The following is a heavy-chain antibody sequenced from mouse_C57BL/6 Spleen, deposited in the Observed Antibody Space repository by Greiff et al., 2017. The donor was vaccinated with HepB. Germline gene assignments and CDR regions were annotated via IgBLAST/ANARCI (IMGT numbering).Heavy chain of an antibody. J-gene: IGHJ2*01. CDR3: ARHDYGSSYGYFDY. Sequence: EVMLVESGGGLVKPGGSLKLSCAASGFTFSSYTMSWVRQTPEKRLEWVATISGGGGNTYYPDSVKGRFTISRDNAKNTLYLQMSSLRSEDMALYYCARHDYGSSYGYFDYWGQGTTLTVSS. CDR2: ISGGGGNT. D-gene: IGHD1-1*01. V-gene: IGHV5-9*01. CDR1: GFTFSSYT.